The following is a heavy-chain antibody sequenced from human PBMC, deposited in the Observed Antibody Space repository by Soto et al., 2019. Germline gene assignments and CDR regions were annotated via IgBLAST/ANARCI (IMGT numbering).Heavy chain of an antibody. CDR3: ARGKTYCSGGSCYEQYDY. CDR2: INHSGST. Sequence: PSETLSLTCAVYGGSFSGHSWSWIRQPPGKGLEWIGEINHSGSTNDNPSLKSRVTISVDTSKSQFSLKLSSVTAADTAVYYCARGKTYCSGGSCYEQYDYWGQGTLVTVSS. D-gene: IGHD2-15*01. V-gene: IGHV4-34*01. J-gene: IGHJ4*02. CDR1: GGSFSGHS.